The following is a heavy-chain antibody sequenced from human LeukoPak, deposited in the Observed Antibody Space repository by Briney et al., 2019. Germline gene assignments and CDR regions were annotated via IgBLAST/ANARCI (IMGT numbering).Heavy chain of an antibody. CDR1: GYTFTSYY. CDR2: INPSGGST. CDR3: ARAFYYGSGSYCFDY. D-gene: IGHD3-10*01. Sequence: GASVEVSCKASGYTFTSYYMHWVRQAPGQGLEWMGIINPSGGSTSYAQKFQGRVTMTRDTSTSTVYMELSSLRSEDTAVYYCARAFYYGSGSYCFDYWGQGTLVTVSS. V-gene: IGHV1-46*01. J-gene: IGHJ4*02.